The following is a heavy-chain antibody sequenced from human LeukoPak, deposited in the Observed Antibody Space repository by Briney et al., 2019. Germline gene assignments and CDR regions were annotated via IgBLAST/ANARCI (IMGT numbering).Heavy chain of an antibody. CDR2: VNLQAST. Sequence: SETLSLTCGVSGGSISNTNWWTWFRQPPGKGLEWIGEVNLQASTNYNPSLKSRVAISVDKSENHISLKLTSVTAADTAVYYCAREGGFYRPLDYSGQGTLVTVSS. CDR3: AREGGFYRPLDY. D-gene: IGHD6-25*01. V-gene: IGHV4-4*02. J-gene: IGHJ4*02. CDR1: GGSISNTNW.